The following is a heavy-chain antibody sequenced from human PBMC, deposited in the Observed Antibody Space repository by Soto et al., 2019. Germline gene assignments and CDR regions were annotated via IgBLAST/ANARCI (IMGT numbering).Heavy chain of an antibody. J-gene: IGHJ4*02. CDR2: LYPDGRA. V-gene: IGHV3-53*01. D-gene: IGHD3-22*01. CDR1: GFSVTSNS. CDR3: ARGLGQEYDDTEGYFHLAY. Sequence: GGSLRLSCAASGFSVTSNSLTWVRQAPGKGLEWVSGLYPDGRAYYADSVKGRFTLSTDNSINSVYLQMNTLRVEDTAVYYCARGLGQEYDDTEGYFHLAYWGQGTLVTGSS.